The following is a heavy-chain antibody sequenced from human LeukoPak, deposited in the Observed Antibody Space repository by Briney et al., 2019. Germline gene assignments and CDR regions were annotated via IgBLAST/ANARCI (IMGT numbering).Heavy chain of an antibody. Sequence: SETLSLTCTVSGGSISSYYWSWIRQPPGKGLGWIGYIYDSGSTKYNPTKYNPSLKSRVTISEDMSKNQFSLKLSSVTAADTAVYYCAREEYNAFDIWGQGTMVTVSS. J-gene: IGHJ3*02. V-gene: IGHV4-59*01. CDR2: IYDSGSTKYNPT. CDR3: AREEYNAFDI. CDR1: GGSISSYY. D-gene: IGHD2/OR15-2a*01.